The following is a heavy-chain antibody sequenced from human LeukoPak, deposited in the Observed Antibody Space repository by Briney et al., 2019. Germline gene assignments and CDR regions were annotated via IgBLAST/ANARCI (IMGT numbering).Heavy chain of an antibody. Sequence: PGGSLRLSCTASGFTVSSNHMTWVRQAPGKGLDWVSTLYSGGNTYYADSVRGRFTISRDNSKNTLYLQMNGLRADDTAVYYCATNYDITIYGPGYWGQGTLVTVSS. V-gene: IGHV3-66*01. J-gene: IGHJ4*02. CDR1: GFTVSSNH. CDR3: ATNYDITIYGPGY. D-gene: IGHD3-3*01. CDR2: LYSGGNT.